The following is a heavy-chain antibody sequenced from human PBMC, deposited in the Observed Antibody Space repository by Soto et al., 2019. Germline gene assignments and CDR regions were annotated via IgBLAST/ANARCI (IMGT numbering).Heavy chain of an antibody. CDR1: GLTFSSYA. V-gene: IGHV3-23*01. CDR3: AKDLSWRYCSSTSCYRGYYAMPV. CDR2: ISGSGGST. D-gene: IGHD2-2*02. Sequence: GGSLRLSCAASGLTFSSYAMSWARQAPGKGLEWVSAISGSGGSTYYADSVKGRFTISRDNSKNTLYLQMNSRGAEDTAVYYCAKDLSWRYCSSTSCYRGYYAMPVGGQGTTVTVSS. J-gene: IGHJ6*02.